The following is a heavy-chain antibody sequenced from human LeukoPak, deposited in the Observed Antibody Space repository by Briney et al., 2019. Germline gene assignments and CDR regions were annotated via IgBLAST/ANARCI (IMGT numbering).Heavy chain of an antibody. CDR1: GYTFTCYY. CDR3: ARVSVAVDFAY. V-gene: IGHV1-2*02. Sequence: ASVKVSCKASGYTFTCYYMHWVGQAPGQGLEWMGCINPNSGGKNYAQKLQGRVTMTRDTSISTAYMELSRLRSDDTAVYYCARVSVAVDFAYWGQGTLVTVSS. CDR2: INPNSGGK. J-gene: IGHJ4*02. D-gene: IGHD6-19*01.